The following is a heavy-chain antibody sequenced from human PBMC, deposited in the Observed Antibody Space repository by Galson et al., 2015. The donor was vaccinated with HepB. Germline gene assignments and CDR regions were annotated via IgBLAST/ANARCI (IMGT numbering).Heavy chain of an antibody. CDR2: IDWDDDK. CDR3: ARGVAVAATRDAFDI. J-gene: IGHJ3*02. V-gene: IGHV2-70*11. Sequence: PALVKPTQTLTLTCTFPGFSLSTSGMCVSWIRQPPGKALEWLARIDWDDDKYYSTSLKTRLTISKDTSKNQVVLTMTNMDPVDTATYYCARGVAVAATRDAFDIWGQGTMVTVSS. CDR1: GFSLSTSGMC. D-gene: IGHD6-19*01.